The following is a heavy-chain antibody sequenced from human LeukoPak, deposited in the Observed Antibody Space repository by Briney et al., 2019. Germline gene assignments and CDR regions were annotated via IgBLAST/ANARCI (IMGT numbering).Heavy chain of an antibody. V-gene: IGHV3-23*01. Sequence: PGGSLRLSCAASGFTFNSYGMSWVRQAPGKGLEWVSGVTGSGGNTYYADSVKGRFTLSRDNSKNTLDLQMNSLRAEDTAVYYCAKGWGSQSFFDYWGQGALVTVSS. J-gene: IGHJ4*02. CDR3: AKGWGSQSFFDY. CDR2: VTGSGGNT. D-gene: IGHD7-27*01. CDR1: GFTFNSYG.